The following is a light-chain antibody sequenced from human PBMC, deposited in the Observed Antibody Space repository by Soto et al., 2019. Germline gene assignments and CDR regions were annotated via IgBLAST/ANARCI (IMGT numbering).Light chain of an antibody. J-gene: IGKJ2*01. Sequence: DIQMTQSPSTLSASVGDRVTITCRASQSISSWLAWYQQKPGKAPKLLIYKASTLESGVPSRFSGSGSETEFTLTISSLQPDDYATYYCQRYNDYQYIFGQGTKLEIK. CDR1: QSISSW. CDR3: QRYNDYQYI. CDR2: KAS. V-gene: IGKV1-5*03.